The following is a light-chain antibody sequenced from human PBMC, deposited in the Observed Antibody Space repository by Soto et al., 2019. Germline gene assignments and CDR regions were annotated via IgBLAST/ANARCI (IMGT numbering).Light chain of an antibody. CDR3: QQYNNWPPIT. CDR1: RNVSSN. CDR2: GAS. Sequence: EIVMTQSPSTLSLSPGERATLSCRASRNVSSNLAWYQQKPGQAPRLLIYGASTRATGIPARFSGSGSGTEFTLTISSLQSEDFAVYYCQQYNNWPPITFGQGTRLEIK. V-gene: IGKV3-15*01. J-gene: IGKJ5*01.